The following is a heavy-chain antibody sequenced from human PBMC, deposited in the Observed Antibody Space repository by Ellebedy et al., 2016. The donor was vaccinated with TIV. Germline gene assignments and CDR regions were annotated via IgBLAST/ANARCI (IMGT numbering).Heavy chain of an antibody. Sequence: ASVKVSXKASGYRLSRYYIHWMRRAPGRGLEWMGVIDPSNGGTSYSQKFQGRLLVTTDTSTSTVYMDLSSLRFDDTAMYYCARYHSSGDDYWGQGTLVTVSS. J-gene: IGHJ4*02. CDR3: ARYHSSGDDY. CDR1: GYRLSRYY. D-gene: IGHD3-22*01. V-gene: IGHV1-46*01. CDR2: IDPSNGGT.